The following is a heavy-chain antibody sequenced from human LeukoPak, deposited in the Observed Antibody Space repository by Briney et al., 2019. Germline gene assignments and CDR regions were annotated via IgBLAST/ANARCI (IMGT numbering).Heavy chain of an antibody. Sequence: GGSLRLSCAASGFTFDDYSMRWVRHAGGKGLEWVSLISWDGGSTYYAYSVKGRLTISRDNSKTSVYLQMNSLRTEDTALYYCAKDIYDSSGYANFDYWGQGTLVTVSS. CDR3: AKDIYDSSGYANFDY. D-gene: IGHD3-22*01. V-gene: IGHV3-43*01. J-gene: IGHJ4*02. CDR1: GFTFDDYS. CDR2: ISWDGGST.